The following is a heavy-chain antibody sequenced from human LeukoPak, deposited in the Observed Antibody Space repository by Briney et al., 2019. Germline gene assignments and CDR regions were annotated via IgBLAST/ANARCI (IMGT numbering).Heavy chain of an antibody. CDR3: ARFLFGTKFYFDF. Sequence: ASVKVSCKASGYTFSAYYIHWVRQAPGPGLEWMGWINPNNGDTVYAQRFQGRVTMTRDTSISTAYMELTGLSFDDTAVYYCARFLFGTKFYFDFWAQGTLVTVSS. CDR1: GYTFSAYY. V-gene: IGHV1-2*02. CDR2: INPNNGDT. J-gene: IGHJ4*02. D-gene: IGHD1-7*01.